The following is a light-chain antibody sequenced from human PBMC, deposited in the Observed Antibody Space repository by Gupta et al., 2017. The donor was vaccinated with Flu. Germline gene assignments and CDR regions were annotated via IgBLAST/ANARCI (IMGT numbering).Light chain of an antibody. Sequence: GTLYWSPGERVTLSCSASQMVDSMYIAWDQHKPGQAPRLLIYAASTSATGLPGRFSGSGYWTEFTLTIGRREPEDFAGYYCQHDRSSSWTFGQGTKVEIK. CDR3: QHDRSSSWT. CDR2: AAS. CDR1: QMVDSMY. J-gene: IGKJ1*01. V-gene: IGKV3-20*01.